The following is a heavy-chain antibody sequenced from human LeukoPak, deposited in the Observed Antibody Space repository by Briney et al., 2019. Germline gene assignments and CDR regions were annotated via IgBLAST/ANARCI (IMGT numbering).Heavy chain of an antibody. J-gene: IGHJ6*02. Sequence: ASVKVSCKASGYTFTSYGISWVRQAPGQGLEWMGGIIPIFGTANYAQKFQGRVTITADESTSTAYMELSSLRSEDTAVYYCARSSPQVGMDVWGQGTTVTVSS. CDR1: GYTFTSYG. CDR2: IIPIFGTA. V-gene: IGHV1-69*13. CDR3: ARSSPQVGMDV.